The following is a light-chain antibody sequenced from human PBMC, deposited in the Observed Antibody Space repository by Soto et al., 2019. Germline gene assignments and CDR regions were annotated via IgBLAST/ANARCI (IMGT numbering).Light chain of an antibody. CDR3: QQYGSSPRS. V-gene: IGKV3-20*01. Sequence: EIVLTQSPDTLSLSPGKRATLSCRASQSVSSTYLAWYQHKLGQAPRLLIYGASSKASGIPDRFSGSGSGTDFTLTISRLEPEDFAVYYCQQYGSSPRSFGQGTKVDIK. J-gene: IGKJ1*01. CDR2: GAS. CDR1: QSVSSTY.